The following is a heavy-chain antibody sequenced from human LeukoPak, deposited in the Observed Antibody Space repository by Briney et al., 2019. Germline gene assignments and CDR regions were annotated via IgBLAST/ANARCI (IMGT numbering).Heavy chain of an antibody. J-gene: IGHJ4*02. CDR2: ISGSGGST. CDR3: AKDNIAVAGTTELYFDY. Sequence: GGSLRLSCAASGFTFSSYAMSWVRQAPGKGLEWVSAISGSGGSTYYADPVKGRFTISRDNSKNTLYLQMNSLRAEDTAVYYCAKDNIAVAGTTELYFDYWGQGTLVTVSS. CDR1: GFTFSSYA. D-gene: IGHD6-19*01. V-gene: IGHV3-23*01.